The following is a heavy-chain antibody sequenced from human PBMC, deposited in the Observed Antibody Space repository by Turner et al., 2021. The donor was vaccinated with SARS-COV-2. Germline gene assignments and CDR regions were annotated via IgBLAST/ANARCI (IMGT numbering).Heavy chain of an antibody. CDR2: IPSSGIT. CDR3: ARHVIVPESGNWFDP. D-gene: IGHD1-26*01. Sequence: QLQLEESGPGLLKPSETMSLTCRVSGDSSISDDCYWGWIRQPPGKGLEWIGTIPSSGITFYNSSLMSRVTVSIDTSKNQFSLMLNSVTAADTAVYYCARHVIVPESGNWFDPWGQGILVSVSS. J-gene: IGHJ5*02. V-gene: IGHV4-39*01. CDR1: GDSSISDDCY.